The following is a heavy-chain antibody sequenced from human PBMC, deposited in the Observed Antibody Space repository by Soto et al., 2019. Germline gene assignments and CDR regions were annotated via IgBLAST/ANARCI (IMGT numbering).Heavy chain of an antibody. CDR3: ARHSIAAAANYFDY. V-gene: IGHV2-5*02. J-gene: IGHJ4*02. Sequence: QITLKESGPTLVKPTQTLTLTCTFSGFSLSTSGVGMGWIRQPPGKALEWLALIYWDDDKRYSPSLKSRLTITKDTSKNQVVLTMTNMDPVDTATYYCARHSIAAAANYFDYWGQGTLVTVSS. D-gene: IGHD6-13*01. CDR2: IYWDDDK. CDR1: GFSLSTSGVG.